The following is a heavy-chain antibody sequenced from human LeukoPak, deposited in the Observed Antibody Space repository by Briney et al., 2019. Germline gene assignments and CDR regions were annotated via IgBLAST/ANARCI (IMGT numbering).Heavy chain of an antibody. CDR1: GFTFSSCG. V-gene: IGHV3-30*03. CDR2: ISYDGSNK. D-gene: IGHD6-19*01. Sequence: GGSLRLSCAASGFTFSSCGMHWVRQAPGKGLEWVAVISYDGSNKYYADSVKGRFTISRDNSKNTLYLQMNSLRAEDTAVYYCARAGYSGPVGIAVAGTEFDYWGQGTLVTVSS. CDR3: ARAGYSGPVGIAVAGTEFDY. J-gene: IGHJ4*02.